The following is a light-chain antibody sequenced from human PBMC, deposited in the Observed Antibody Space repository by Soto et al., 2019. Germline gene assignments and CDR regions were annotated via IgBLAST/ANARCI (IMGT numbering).Light chain of an antibody. J-gene: IGKJ4*01. Sequence: MTQSPSARASSPGEGGTRSFMASQSLGRYLAWYQQKPGQAPRLLIYDASHRATGIPVRFSGSGSETDFSLTISSLQIEDFALYYCQQSNNWPPLNFGGGTKVDIK. CDR3: QQSNNWPPLN. CDR2: DAS. CDR1: QSLGRY. V-gene: IGKV3D-15*01.